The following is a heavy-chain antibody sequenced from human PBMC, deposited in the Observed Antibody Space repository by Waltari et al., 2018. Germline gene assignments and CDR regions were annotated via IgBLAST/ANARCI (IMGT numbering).Heavy chain of an antibody. V-gene: IGHV2-5*02. D-gene: IGHD6-19*01. J-gene: IGHJ4*02. CDR2: IYWDDEK. CDR1: GFSLNSGGVG. CDR3: AHRRLGQWLSFDF. Sequence: QITLKESGPALVKPTQTLTLTCTFSGFSLNSGGVGVGWIRQPPGEALGWLALIYWDDEKYYRPSLKSRRSITKDTTKNQVVLTMTDMDPVDTATYFCAHRRLGQWLSFDFWGPGILVAVSS.